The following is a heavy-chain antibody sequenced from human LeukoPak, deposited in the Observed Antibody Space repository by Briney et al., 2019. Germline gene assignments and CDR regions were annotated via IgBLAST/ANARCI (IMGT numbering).Heavy chain of an antibody. CDR2: IYWNDDK. J-gene: IGHJ4*02. CDR3: AHTARWLQPTVPFDY. D-gene: IGHD5-24*01. CDR1: GFSLSTSGVG. V-gene: IGHV2-5*01. Sequence: SGPTLVKPTQILTLTCSFSGFSLSTSGVGVGWIRQPPGKALEWLALIYWNDDKRYSPSLKSRLTITKDTSKNQVVLTMTNMDPVDTATYYCAHTARWLQPTVPFDYWGQGTLVTVSS.